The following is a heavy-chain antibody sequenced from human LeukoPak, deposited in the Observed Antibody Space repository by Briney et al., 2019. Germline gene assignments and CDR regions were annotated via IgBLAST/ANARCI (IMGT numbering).Heavy chain of an antibody. J-gene: IGHJ4*02. CDR2: IYYSGST. CDR1: GGSISSSSYY. D-gene: IGHD3-9*01. V-gene: IGHV4-39*07. Sequence: SETLSLTCTVSGGSISSSSYYWGWIRQPPGKGLEWIGSIYYSGSTYYNPSLKSRVTISVDTSKNQFSLKLSSVTAADTAVYYCARDNFDWLSRTIIDYWGQGTLVTVSS. CDR3: ARDNFDWLSRTIIDY.